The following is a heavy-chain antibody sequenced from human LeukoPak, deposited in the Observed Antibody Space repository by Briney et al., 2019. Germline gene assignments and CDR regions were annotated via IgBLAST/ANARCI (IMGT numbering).Heavy chain of an antibody. CDR1: GLTFSNYA. Sequence: PGGSLTLSCAVSGLTFSNYAMNWVRQPPGKGLEWVSALRDSGAQTYYADSVKGRLSIYRDNSRHMLFLQMNSVRAEHTALSYCAKDESSGSWYPLYFDYWGQGNLVTVSS. V-gene: IGHV3-23*01. D-gene: IGHD6-13*01. CDR2: LRDSGAQT. CDR3: AKDESSGSWYPLYFDY. J-gene: IGHJ4*02.